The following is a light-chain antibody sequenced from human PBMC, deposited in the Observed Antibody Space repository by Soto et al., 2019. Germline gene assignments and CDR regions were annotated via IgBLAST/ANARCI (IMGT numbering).Light chain of an antibody. CDR3: QQDNVWPLT. CDR2: VAS. V-gene: IGKV3-15*01. Sequence: EIVMTQSPATLSVSPGERATLSCRASQSVSSNLAWYQQKPGQTPKLLIYVASTRATGIPARFSGSGSGTEFTLNISSLQSEDFAVYYCQQDNVWPLTFGGGTKVEFK. J-gene: IGKJ4*01. CDR1: QSVSSN.